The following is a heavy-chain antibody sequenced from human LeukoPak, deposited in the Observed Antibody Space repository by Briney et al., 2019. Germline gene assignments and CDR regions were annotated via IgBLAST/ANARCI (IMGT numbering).Heavy chain of an antibody. J-gene: IGHJ4*02. Sequence: GGSLRLSCAASGFTFSSYAMHWVRQAPGKGLEWVAVISYDGSNKYYADSVKGRFTISRDNSKNMLYLQINSLRAEDTAVYYCARDRNYFEALHRSYWGQGTLVTVSS. CDR2: ISYDGSNK. V-gene: IGHV3-30-3*01. CDR3: ARDRNYFEALHRSY. D-gene: IGHD3-10*01. CDR1: GFTFSSYA.